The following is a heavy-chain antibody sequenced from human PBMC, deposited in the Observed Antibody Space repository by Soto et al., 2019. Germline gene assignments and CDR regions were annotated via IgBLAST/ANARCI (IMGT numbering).Heavy chain of an antibody. V-gene: IGHV1-18*01. Sequence: SSVKVSCKASGYTFTNYVISWVRQAPGEGLEWVGWINTSNDNKLYAQKLQGRLTLTTDTSTSTAYMDLTTLRSDDTAVYFCARDPGAASFDFWAQGTLVTAPQ. CDR3: ARDPGAASFDF. CDR2: INTSNDNK. CDR1: GYTFTNYV. J-gene: IGHJ4*02. D-gene: IGHD2-15*01.